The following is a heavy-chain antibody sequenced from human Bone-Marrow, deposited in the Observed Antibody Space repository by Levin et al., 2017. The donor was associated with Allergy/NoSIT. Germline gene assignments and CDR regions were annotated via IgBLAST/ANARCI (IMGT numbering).Heavy chain of an antibody. V-gene: IGHV3-74*01. CDR1: GFTFSSSW. CDR3: ARSRYAASDQD. D-gene: IGHD3-16*01. Sequence: PGGSLRLSCAASGFTFSSSWMHWVRQIPGKGLVWVSRISSDGDYTTYADSVKGRFTISRDTAKNTLYLQMNSLGVDDTAVYYCARSRYAASDQDWGQGTLVTVSS. CDR2: ISSDGDYT. J-gene: IGHJ4*02.